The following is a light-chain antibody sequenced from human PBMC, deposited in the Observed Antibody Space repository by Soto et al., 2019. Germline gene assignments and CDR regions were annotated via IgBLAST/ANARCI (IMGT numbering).Light chain of an antibody. J-gene: IGLJ1*01. Sequence: SVLTQPPSVSAAPGQKVTISCSGSSSNIGGNSVSWYQQLPGTAPKLLIYDDNKRPAGIPDRFSGSKSGTSATLGITGLQTGDEADYYCGTWDSSLSAGNYVFGTGTKVTV. CDR2: DDN. CDR1: SSNIGGNS. V-gene: IGLV1-51*01. CDR3: GTWDSSLSAGNYV.